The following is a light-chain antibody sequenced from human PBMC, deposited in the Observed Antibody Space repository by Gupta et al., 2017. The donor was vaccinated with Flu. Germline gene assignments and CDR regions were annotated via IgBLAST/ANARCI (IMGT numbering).Light chain of an antibody. Sequence: VTISCSGSTSNIGSNTVNWYQHLPGTAPKLLSYTNDQRPSGVPDRFSGSKAGTSASLAISGLQSEDEADYYCAAWDDSLSGQVVGGGTKLTVL. CDR1: TSNIGSNT. CDR2: TND. CDR3: AAWDDSLSGQV. V-gene: IGLV1-44*01. J-gene: IGLJ3*02.